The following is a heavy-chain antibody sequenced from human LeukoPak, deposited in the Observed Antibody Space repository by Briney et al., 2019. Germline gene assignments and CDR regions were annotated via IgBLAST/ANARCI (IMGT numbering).Heavy chain of an antibody. CDR1: GGSISSYY. J-gene: IGHJ5*02. Sequence: SETLSLTCTVSGGSISSYYWSWIRQPPGKGLEWIGYIYYSGSTNYNPSLKSRVTISVDTSKNQFSLKLSSVTAADTAVYYCARHHGNSWYWSWFDPWGQGTLVTVSS. D-gene: IGHD6-13*01. CDR3: ARHHGNSWYWSWFDP. CDR2: IYYSGST. V-gene: IGHV4-59*08.